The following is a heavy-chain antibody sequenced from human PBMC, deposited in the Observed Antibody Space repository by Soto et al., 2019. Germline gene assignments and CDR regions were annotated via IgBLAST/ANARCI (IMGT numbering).Heavy chain of an antibody. CDR1: GFTFSSYG. Sequence: HPGGSLRLSCAASGFTFSSYGMHWVRQAPGKGLGWVAVIWYDGSNKYYADSVKGRFTISRDNSKNTLYLQMNSLRAEDTAVYYCAREGEWHGNYYGMDVWGQGTTVTVSS. D-gene: IGHD3-16*01. V-gene: IGHV3-33*01. CDR2: IWYDGSNK. J-gene: IGHJ6*02. CDR3: AREGEWHGNYYGMDV.